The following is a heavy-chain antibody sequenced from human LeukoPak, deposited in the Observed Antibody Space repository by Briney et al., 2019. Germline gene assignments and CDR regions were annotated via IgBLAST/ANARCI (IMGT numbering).Heavy chain of an antibody. CDR2: IYSSGST. D-gene: IGHD5-24*01. V-gene: IGHV3-23*05. Sequence: PGGSLRLSCAASGFTFSSYAMSWVRQVPGKGLEWVSLIYSSGSTYYADSVKGRFTISRDHSKNTLYLQMNSLTAEDTAVYYCARSSLSGDGYKVGYFDYWGLGTLVTVSS. J-gene: IGHJ4*02. CDR3: ARSSLSGDGYKVGYFDY. CDR1: GFTFSSYA.